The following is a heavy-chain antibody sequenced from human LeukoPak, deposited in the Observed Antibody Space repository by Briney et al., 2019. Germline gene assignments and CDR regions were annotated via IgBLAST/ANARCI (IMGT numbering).Heavy chain of an antibody. Sequence: SETLSLTSSVSGGSISSYYWSWMRQPPGKGLEYIGYIYYSGSTNYNPSLKSRVTITVDTSKDQFSLNLTSVTAADTAVYYCARLKCISTTCPSRYVMDVWGQGTTVTVSS. CDR1: GGSISSYY. D-gene: IGHD2-2*01. CDR3: ARLKCISTTCPSRYVMDV. J-gene: IGHJ6*02. CDR2: IYYSGST. V-gene: IGHV4-59*01.